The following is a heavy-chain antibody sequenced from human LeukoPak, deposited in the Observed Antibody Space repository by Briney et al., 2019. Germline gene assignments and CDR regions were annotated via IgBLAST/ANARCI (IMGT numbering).Heavy chain of an antibody. CDR3: ARKYCSGGVCSDFDF. CDR1: GFSFSAYG. J-gene: IGHJ4*02. CDR2: IGGSGATT. D-gene: IGHD2-15*01. V-gene: IGHV3-23*01. Sequence: GGSLRLSCAASGFSFSAYGMNWVRQAPGKGLEWVSAIGGSGATTYYADSVRGRFTISRDNSKNTMYLQMSSLRAEDTAVYYCARKYCSGGVCSDFDFWGQGTLVTVSS.